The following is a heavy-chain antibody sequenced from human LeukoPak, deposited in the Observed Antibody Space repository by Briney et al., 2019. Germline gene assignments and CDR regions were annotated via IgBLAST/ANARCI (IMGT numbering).Heavy chain of an antibody. J-gene: IGHJ4*02. D-gene: IGHD2-21*02. Sequence: GGSLRLSCAAPGFTFSSYGMHWVRQAPGKGLEWVAVISYDGSNKYYADSVKGRFTISRDNSKNTLYLQMNSLRAEDTAVYYCAKGSWWTMVTAMAYWGQGTLVTVSS. CDR3: AKGSWWTMVTAMAY. CDR2: ISYDGSNK. V-gene: IGHV3-30*18. CDR1: GFTFSSYG.